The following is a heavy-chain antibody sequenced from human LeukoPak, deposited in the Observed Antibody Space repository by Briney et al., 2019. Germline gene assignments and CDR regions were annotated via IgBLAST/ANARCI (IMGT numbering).Heavy chain of an antibody. Sequence: GGSLRLSCAASGFTVSSNYMSWVRQAPGKGLEWVSVIYSGGSTYYADSVKGRFTISRDNSKNTLYLQMNSLRAEDTAVYYCARGSRGYYDSSGPLQSWFDPWGQGTLVTVSS. CDR1: GFTVSSNY. V-gene: IGHV3-66*02. CDR3: ARGSRGYYDSSGPLQSWFDP. D-gene: IGHD3-22*01. J-gene: IGHJ5*02. CDR2: IYSGGST.